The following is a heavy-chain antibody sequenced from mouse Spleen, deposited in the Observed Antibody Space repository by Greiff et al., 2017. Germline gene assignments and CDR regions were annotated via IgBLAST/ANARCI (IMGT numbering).Heavy chain of an antibody. J-gene: IGHJ3*01. V-gene: IGHV5-6*01. D-gene: IGHD1-1*01. CDR3: ARQDRGITTVVAPFAY. CDR1: GFTFSSYG. CDR2: ISSGGSYT. Sequence: EVQGVESGGDLVKPGGSLKLSCAASGFTFSSYGMSWVRQTPDKRLEWVATISSGGSYTYYPDSVKGRFTISRDNAKNTLYLQMSSLKSEDTAMYYCARQDRGITTVVAPFAYWGQGTLVTVSA.